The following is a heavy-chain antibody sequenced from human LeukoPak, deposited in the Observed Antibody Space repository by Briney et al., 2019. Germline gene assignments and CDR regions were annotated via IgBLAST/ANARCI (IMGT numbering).Heavy chain of an antibody. V-gene: IGHV3-15*01. CDR2: IKSKTDGGTT. D-gene: IGHD3-9*01. CDR1: GFTFSNAW. Sequence: GGSLRLSCAASGFTFSNAWMSWVRQAPGKGLEWVGRIKSKTDGGTTDYAAPVKGRFTISRDDSKNTLYLQMNSLKTEDTGVYYCTTGVLRYFVNRDYWGQGTLVTVSS. CDR3: TTGVLRYFVNRDY. J-gene: IGHJ4*02.